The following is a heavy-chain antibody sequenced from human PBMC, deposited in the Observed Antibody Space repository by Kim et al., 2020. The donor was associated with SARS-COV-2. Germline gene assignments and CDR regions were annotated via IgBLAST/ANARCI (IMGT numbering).Heavy chain of an antibody. Sequence: GGSLRLSCAASGFTFSSYGMHWVRQAPGKGLEWVAVISYDGSNKYYADSVKGRFTISRDNSKNTLYLQMNSLRAEDTAVYYCARAGGIPTPYNWFDPWGQGTLVTVSS. D-gene: IGHD3-10*01. V-gene: IGHV3-33*05. CDR3: ARAGGIPTPYNWFDP. J-gene: IGHJ5*02. CDR2: ISYDGSNK. CDR1: GFTFSSYG.